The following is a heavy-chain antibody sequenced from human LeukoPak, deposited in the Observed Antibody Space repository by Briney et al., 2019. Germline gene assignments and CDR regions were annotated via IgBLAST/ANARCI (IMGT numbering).Heavy chain of an antibody. CDR3: ARGSLTYYDSSGYYYRAFDI. CDR1: GGSITSNEW. CDR2: IYQSGST. Sequence: SETLSLTRAVSGGSITSNEWWSWVRQPPGKGLEWIGEIYQSGSTNYNPSLKSRVTISVDKWKDQFSLKLTSVTAADTGVYYCARGSLTYYDSSGYYYRAFDIWGQGTMVTVSS. J-gene: IGHJ3*02. V-gene: IGHV4-4*02. D-gene: IGHD3-22*01.